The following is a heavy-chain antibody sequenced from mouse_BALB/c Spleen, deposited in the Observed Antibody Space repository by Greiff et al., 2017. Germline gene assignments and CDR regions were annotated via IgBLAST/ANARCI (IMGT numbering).Heavy chain of an antibody. V-gene: IGHV1-9*01. Sequence: VQLQQSGAELMKPGASVKISCKATGYTFSSYWIEWVKQRPGHGLEWIGEILPGSGSTNYNEKFKGKATFTADTSSNTAYMQLSSLTSEDSAVYYCARFYYYGSSYAMDYWGQGTSVTVSS. J-gene: IGHJ4*01. CDR3: ARFYYYGSSYAMDY. CDR2: ILPGSGST. CDR1: GYTFSSYW. D-gene: IGHD1-1*01.